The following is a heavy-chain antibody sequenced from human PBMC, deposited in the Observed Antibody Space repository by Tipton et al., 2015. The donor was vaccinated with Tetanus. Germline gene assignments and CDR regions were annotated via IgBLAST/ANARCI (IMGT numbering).Heavy chain of an antibody. D-gene: IGHD7-27*01. CDR3: ARGRNWGTDY. J-gene: IGHJ4*02. Sequence: TLSLTCTVSGGSISTGGYSWRWIRQPPGKGLECIGYIFRTGSTTYNPSLKSRVSISVDTSKNQLSLILNSVTAADTAVYYCARGRNWGTDYWGQGILVTVSS. CDR2: IFRTGST. V-gene: IGHV4-30-2*01. CDR1: GGSISTGGYS.